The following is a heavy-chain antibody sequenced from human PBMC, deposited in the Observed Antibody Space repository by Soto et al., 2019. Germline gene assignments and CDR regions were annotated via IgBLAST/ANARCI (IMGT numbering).Heavy chain of an antibody. CDR3: ARDDYGAYAC. Sequence: ASVKVSCKPFGYSFTAYYIHWVRQAPGQGLECMGWVDPRSGATKYAQRFQGRVIMTRDTSVHTVYMELRGLTSDDTAVYYCARDDYGAYACWGQGTLVAVAS. D-gene: IGHD4-17*01. CDR1: GYSFTAYY. J-gene: IGHJ4*01. CDR2: VDPRSGAT. V-gene: IGHV1-2*02.